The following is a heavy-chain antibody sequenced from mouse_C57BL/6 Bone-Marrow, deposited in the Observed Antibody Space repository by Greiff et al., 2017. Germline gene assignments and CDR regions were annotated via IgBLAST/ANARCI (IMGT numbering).Heavy chain of an antibody. V-gene: IGHV5-9*01. D-gene: IGHD2-5*01. Sequence: EVQLVESGGGLVKPGGSLKLSCAASGFTFSSYTMYWVRQTPEKRLEWVATISGGGGNTYYPDSVKGRFTISRDNAKNTLYLQMSSLRSEDTALYYCARPYYSNYGFAYWGQGPLVTVSA. CDR2: ISGGGGNT. J-gene: IGHJ3*01. CDR3: ARPYYSNYGFAY. CDR1: GFTFSSYT.